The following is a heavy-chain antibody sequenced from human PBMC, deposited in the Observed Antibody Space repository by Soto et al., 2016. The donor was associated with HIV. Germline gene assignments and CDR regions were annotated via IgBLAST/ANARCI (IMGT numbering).Heavy chain of an antibody. V-gene: IGHV3-23*01. CDR2: ISASGDST. CDR3: AKWPGLTMRTSYGVDV. Sequence: EVQLLESGGGLVQPGGSLRLSCAASGFTFSRYALTWVRQAPGKGLEWVSGISASGDSTYYADSVKGRFTISRDNSKNTLYLQMNSLRADDTAVYYCAKWPGLTMRTSYGVDVWGPRGPRSPSPQ. D-gene: IGHD3-10*01. J-gene: IGHJ6*01. CDR1: GFTFSRYA.